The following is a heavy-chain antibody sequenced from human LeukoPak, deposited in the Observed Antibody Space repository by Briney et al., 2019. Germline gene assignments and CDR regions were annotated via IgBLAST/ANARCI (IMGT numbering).Heavy chain of an antibody. D-gene: IGHD3-10*01. V-gene: IGHV4-39*07. Sequence: SETLSLSCTVSGGTISSSNYYWGWIRQPPGKGLEWIGSIYYSGRTYYNPSLKSRVTISVHTSKHQFSLNLSSVTAADTAGYYCAREYYYGSGSYVDVGGKGTTVTVSS. CDR2: IYYSGRT. J-gene: IGHJ6*03. CDR3: AREYYYGSGSYVDV. CDR1: GGTISSSNYY.